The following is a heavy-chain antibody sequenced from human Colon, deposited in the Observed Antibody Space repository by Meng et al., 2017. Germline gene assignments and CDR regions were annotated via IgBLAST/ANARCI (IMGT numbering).Heavy chain of an antibody. CDR2: IYHSGST. J-gene: IGHJ4*02. Sequence: ESGPGLLKPSGTLSLPCAASGSATSSSKGCIWVRQPPGKGPEWIGEIYHSGSTNYNPSLKRRVTISVDKSKNQFSLNLSSVTAADTAVYYCARVRIYGLSDYWGQGTLVTVSS. D-gene: IGHD4-17*01. V-gene: IGHV4-4*02. CDR3: ARVRIYGLSDY. CDR1: GSATSSSKG.